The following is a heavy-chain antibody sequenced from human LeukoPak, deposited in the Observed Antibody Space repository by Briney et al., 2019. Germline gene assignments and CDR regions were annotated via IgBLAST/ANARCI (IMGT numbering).Heavy chain of an antibody. CDR1: GYSFTSYW. V-gene: IGHV5-10-1*01. J-gene: IGHJ4*02. D-gene: IGHD3-10*01. CDR2: IDPSDSYT. CDR3: ARQRGSGSYFDY. Sequence: GESLKISCKGSGYSFTSYWISWVRQMPGKGLEWMGRIDPSDSYTNYSPSFQGHFTISADKSISTAYLQWSSLKASDTAMYYCARQRGSGSYFDYWGQGTLVTVSS.